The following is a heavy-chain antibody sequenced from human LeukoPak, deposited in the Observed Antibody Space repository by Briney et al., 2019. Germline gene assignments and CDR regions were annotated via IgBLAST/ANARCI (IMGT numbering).Heavy chain of an antibody. V-gene: IGHV4-59*08. CDR1: RDSISSYY. Sequence: SETLSLTCTVPRDSISSYYWSWIRQPPGKGLEWIGQIYYSGNTNYNPSLKSRVTISVDTSKNQFSLKVDSVTAADTAVYYCARPRDGYNFGAFDLWGQGTLVSVSS. J-gene: IGHJ3*01. D-gene: IGHD5-24*01. CDR2: IYYSGNT. CDR3: ARPRDGYNFGAFDL.